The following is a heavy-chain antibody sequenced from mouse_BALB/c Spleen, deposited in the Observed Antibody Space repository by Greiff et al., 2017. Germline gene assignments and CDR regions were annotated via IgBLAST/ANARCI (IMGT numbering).Heavy chain of an antibody. J-gene: IGHJ4*01. CDR2: ISSGSSTI. Sequence: EVQGVESGGGLVQPGGSRKLSCAASGFTFSSFGMHWVRQAPEKGLEWVAYISSGSSTIYYADTVKGRFTISRDNPKNTLFLQMTSLRSEDTAMYDCARVYYDYDDAMDYWGQGTSVTVSS. D-gene: IGHD2-4*01. CDR1: GFTFSSFG. CDR3: ARVYYDYDDAMDY. V-gene: IGHV5-17*02.